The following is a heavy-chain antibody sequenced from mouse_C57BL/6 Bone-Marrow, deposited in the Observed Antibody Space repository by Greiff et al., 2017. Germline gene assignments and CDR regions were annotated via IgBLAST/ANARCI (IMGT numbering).Heavy chain of an antibody. CDR1: GYSFTDYN. CDR2: INPNYCTI. D-gene: IGHD1-1*01. CDR3: ARELFYYYGSGYWYFEV. Sequence: LVESGPELVKPGASVKISCKASGYSFTDYNMNWVKQSNGNRLEWIGVINPNYCTISDNQKFKGKATLTVDQSSSTAYMQLNSLTSEDSAVYYCARELFYYYGSGYWYFEVWGRGTTVTVSS. J-gene: IGHJ1*03. V-gene: IGHV1-39*01.